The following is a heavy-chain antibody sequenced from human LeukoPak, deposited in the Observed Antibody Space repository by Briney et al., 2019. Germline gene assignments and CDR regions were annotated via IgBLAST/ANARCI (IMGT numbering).Heavy chain of an antibody. CDR2: INHSGST. Sequence: PSGTLSLTCAVYGGSFSGYYWSWIRQPPGKGLEWIGEINHSGSTNYNPSLKSRVTISVDTSKNQFSLKLSSVTAADTAVYYCARGSSRPGYSSSWYFKREIAFDIWGQGTMVTVSS. J-gene: IGHJ3*02. V-gene: IGHV4-34*01. D-gene: IGHD6-13*01. CDR3: ARGSSRPGYSSSWYFKREIAFDI. CDR1: GGSFSGYY.